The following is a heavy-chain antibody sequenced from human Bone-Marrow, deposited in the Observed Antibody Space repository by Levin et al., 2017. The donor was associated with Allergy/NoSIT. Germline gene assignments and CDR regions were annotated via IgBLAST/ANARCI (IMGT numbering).Heavy chain of an antibody. CDR1: GFTFSDSY. D-gene: IGHD4-17*01. CDR3: TRDGGEWQFDY. J-gene: IGHJ4*02. CDR2: IRSKANNYGT. V-gene: IGHV3-73*01. Sequence: GESLKISCALSGFTFSDSYIHWVRQASGKGLEWVGQIRSKANNYGTTYAASAKGRFTISRDDSKNTAYLQMNSLKTEDTAVYYCTRDGGEWQFDYWGQGTRVTVSS.